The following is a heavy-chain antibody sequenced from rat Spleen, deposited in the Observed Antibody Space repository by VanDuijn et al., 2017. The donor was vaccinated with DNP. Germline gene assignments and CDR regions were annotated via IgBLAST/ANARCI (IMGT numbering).Heavy chain of an antibody. J-gene: IGHJ4*01. D-gene: IGHD4-3*01. CDR2: INTGSGGT. CDR1: GYTFTSYY. CDR3: AREEAYNSGYGDYYVMDA. V-gene: IGHV1-43*01. Sequence: QVQLQQSGAELAKPGSSVKISCKASGYTFTSYYISWIKQTTGQGLEYIGYINTGSGGTNYNEKFKGKATLTVDKSSSTAFMQLSSLTPDDSAVYYCAREEAYNSGYGDYYVMDAWGQGASVTVSS.